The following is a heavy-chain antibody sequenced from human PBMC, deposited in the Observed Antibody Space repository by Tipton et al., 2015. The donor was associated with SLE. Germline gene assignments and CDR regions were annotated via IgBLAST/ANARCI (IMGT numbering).Heavy chain of an antibody. Sequence: TLSLTCTVSGGSISSYYWSWIRQPPGKGLEWIGYIYYSGSTNYNPSLKSRVTISVDTSKNHFSLKLKYVTAADTAVYYCARQPMGINWFVPWSQGTLVSVSS. J-gene: IGHJ5*02. V-gene: IGHV4-59*08. CDR3: ARQPMGINWFVP. CDR1: GGSISSYY. CDR2: IYYSGST.